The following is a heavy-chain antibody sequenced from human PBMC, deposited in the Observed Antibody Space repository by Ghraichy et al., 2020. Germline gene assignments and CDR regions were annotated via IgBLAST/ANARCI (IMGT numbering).Heavy chain of an antibody. D-gene: IGHD3-3*01. Sequence: SETLSLTRTVSAGSISSSSYYWGWIRQPPGKGLEWIGSIYYSGSTYYNPSLKCRVTISVDTSKNQFSLKLSSVTAADTAVYYCARHRLGVVSAFDIWGQGTMVTVSS. CDR2: IYYSGST. CDR3: ARHRLGVVSAFDI. J-gene: IGHJ3*02. CDR1: AGSISSSSYY. V-gene: IGHV4-39*01.